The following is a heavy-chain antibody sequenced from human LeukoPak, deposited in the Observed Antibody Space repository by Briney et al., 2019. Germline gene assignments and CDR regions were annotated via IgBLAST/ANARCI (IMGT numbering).Heavy chain of an antibody. D-gene: IGHD3-10*01. J-gene: IGHJ4*02. V-gene: IGHV4-39*07. CDR3: ARAGSGPFDY. CDR1: GGSISSSSYY. CDR2: IYYSGST. Sequence: SETLSLTCTVSGGSISSSSYYWGWIRQPPGKGLEWIGSIYYSGSTYYNPSLKSRVTISVDTSKNQFSLKLSSVTAADTAVYYCARAGSGPFDYWGQGTLVTVSS.